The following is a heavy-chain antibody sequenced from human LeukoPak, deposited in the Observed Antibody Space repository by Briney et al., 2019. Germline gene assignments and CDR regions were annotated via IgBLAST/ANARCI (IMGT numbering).Heavy chain of an antibody. D-gene: IGHD1-1*01. Sequence: GGSLRLSCAASGFTFSSYGMHWVRQAPGKGLEWVAVISYDGSNKYYADSVKGRFTISRDNSKNTLYLQMNSLRAEDTAVYYCAKETTANYYYYGVDVWGQGTTVTVSS. J-gene: IGHJ6*02. CDR3: AKETTANYYYYGVDV. V-gene: IGHV3-30*18. CDR2: ISYDGSNK. CDR1: GFTFSSYG.